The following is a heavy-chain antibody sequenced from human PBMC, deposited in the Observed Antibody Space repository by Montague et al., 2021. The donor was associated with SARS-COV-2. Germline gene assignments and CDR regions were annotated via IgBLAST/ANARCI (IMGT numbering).Heavy chain of an antibody. D-gene: IGHD3-22*01. CDR1: FARVFPNSAA. Sequence: FSLSFARVFPNSAAWSWFRQSPSRGLEWLGWTYHRSKWYLDYAVAVKGRITINADTSRNQFSLQLNSVTPEDTAVYYCARAPYSSGFYGMDVWGQGTTVTVSS. J-gene: IGHJ6*02. CDR3: ARAPYSSGFYGMDV. CDR2: TYHRSKWYL. V-gene: IGHV6-1*01.